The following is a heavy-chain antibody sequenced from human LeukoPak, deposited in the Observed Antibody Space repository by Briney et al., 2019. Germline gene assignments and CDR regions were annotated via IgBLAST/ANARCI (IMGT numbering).Heavy chain of an antibody. D-gene: IGHD5-24*01. CDR2: ISSGGGNT. CDR1: GFTFNSYA. J-gene: IGHJ4*02. V-gene: IGHV3-23*01. CDR3: AKGRWLPLYYFDY. Sequence: GGSLRLSCAASGFTFNSYAMSWVRQAPGKGLEWVSTISSGGGNTYYADSVKGRFAISRDNSKNTLYLQMSGLRAEDTAVYYCAKGRWLPLYYFDYWGQGTLVTVSS.